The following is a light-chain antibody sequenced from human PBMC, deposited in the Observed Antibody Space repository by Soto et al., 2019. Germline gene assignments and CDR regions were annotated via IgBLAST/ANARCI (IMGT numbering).Light chain of an antibody. CDR2: GAS. Sequence: EIVLTQSPGTLSLSPGERATLSCRAIQSVSSSNLAWYQQKPGQAPRLLIYGASTRATGIPARFSGSGSGTEFTLTISSLQSEDFAVYYCQQYNNWPPLTFGGGTKVDIK. CDR3: QQYNNWPPLT. V-gene: IGKV3-15*01. J-gene: IGKJ4*01. CDR1: QSVSSSN.